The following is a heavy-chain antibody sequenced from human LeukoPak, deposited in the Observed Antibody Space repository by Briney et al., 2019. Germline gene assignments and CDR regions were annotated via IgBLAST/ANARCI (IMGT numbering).Heavy chain of an antibody. J-gene: IGHJ5*02. CDR1: GGTFSSYA. V-gene: IGHV1-69*06. CDR2: IIPIFGTA. D-gene: IGHD6-13*01. CDR3: ARSQQDNWFDP. Sequence: ASVKVSCKASGGTFSSYAISWVRQAPGQGLEWMGGIIPIFGTANYAQKSQGRVTITADKSTSAAYMELSSLRSEDTAVYYCARSQQDNWFDPWGQGTLVTVSS.